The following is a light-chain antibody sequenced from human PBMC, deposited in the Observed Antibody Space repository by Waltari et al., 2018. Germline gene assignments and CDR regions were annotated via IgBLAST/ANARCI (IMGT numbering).Light chain of an antibody. CDR3: SSHTTSSTLV. CDR1: SDDVGRYQF. J-gene: IGLJ2*01. CDR2: DVT. Sequence: QSALTQPASVSGSPGQSITTSCTGSSDDVGRYQFVTWYQQHPGKVPKLLIFDVTDRPSGVSDRFSGSKSGNTASLTISGLQPEDEADYYCSSHTTSSTLVFGGGTRVTVL. V-gene: IGLV2-14*03.